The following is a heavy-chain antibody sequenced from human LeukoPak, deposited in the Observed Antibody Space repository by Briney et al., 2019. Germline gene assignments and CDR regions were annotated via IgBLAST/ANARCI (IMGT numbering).Heavy chain of an antibody. V-gene: IGHV3-30*02. Sequence: PGGSLRLSCGASGFDFSNNGMHWVRQAPGKGLEWVAFIRYDAANQYYADSVKGRFTISRDNSKNTLYLQMDSLRSEDTAIYHCAKDIAVSDSYFDYWGQGTLGTVSS. CDR1: GFDFSNNG. CDR2: IRYDAANQ. CDR3: AKDIAVSDSYFDY. D-gene: IGHD6-19*01. J-gene: IGHJ4*02.